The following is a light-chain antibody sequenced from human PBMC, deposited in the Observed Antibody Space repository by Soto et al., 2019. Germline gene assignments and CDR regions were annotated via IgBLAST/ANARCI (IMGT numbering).Light chain of an antibody. CDR3: CSYAGNSRLV. Sequence: QSALTQPRSVSGSPGQSVTISCNGSSRDVGGSKFVSWYQQHPVKDPKLVIYDVTKRPSGVPDRFSGSKSGNTASLTISGLQADEEADYYCCSYAGNSRLVFGGGTKLTVL. V-gene: IGLV2-11*01. CDR1: SRDVGGSKF. CDR2: DVT. J-gene: IGLJ3*02.